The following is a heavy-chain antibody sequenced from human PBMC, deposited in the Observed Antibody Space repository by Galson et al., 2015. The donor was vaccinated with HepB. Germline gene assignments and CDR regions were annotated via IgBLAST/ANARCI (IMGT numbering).Heavy chain of an antibody. CDR3: AREGSGYDY. CDR2: IYYSGST. Sequence: TLSLTCTVSDASISSSSYYWGWIRQPPGKGLEWIGSIYYSGSTYYNPSLKSRVTISVDTSKNQFSLKLSSVTAADTAVYYCAREGSGYDYWGQGTLVTVSS. CDR1: DASISSSSYY. D-gene: IGHD5-12*01. J-gene: IGHJ4*02. V-gene: IGHV4-39*07.